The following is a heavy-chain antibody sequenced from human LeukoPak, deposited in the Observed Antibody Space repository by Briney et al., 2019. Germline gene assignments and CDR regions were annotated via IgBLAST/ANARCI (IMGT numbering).Heavy chain of an antibody. CDR2: INPNSGDT. D-gene: IGHD3-10*01. CDR1: GYTFTGYY. CDR3: ATGTYYYGSGSSNSYYYGMDV. J-gene: IGHJ6*02. Sequence: ASVKVSCKASGYTFTGYYMHWVRQAPGQGLEWMGWINPNSGDTNYAQKFQGRVTMTRDTSISTAYMELSSLRSEDTAVYYCATGTYYYGSGSSNSYYYGMDVWGQGTTVTVSS. V-gene: IGHV1-2*02.